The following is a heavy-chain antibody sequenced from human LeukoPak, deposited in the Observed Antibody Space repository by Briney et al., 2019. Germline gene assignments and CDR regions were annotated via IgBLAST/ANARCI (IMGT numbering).Heavy chain of an antibody. J-gene: IGHJ4*02. V-gene: IGHV4-4*07. CDR1: GGSLITYY. D-gene: IGHD6-19*01. Sequence: SETLSLTCTVSGGSLITYYWNWIRQPAGKGLEWIGRVYTNGGTNYNPSLKSRLTVSVNTSKNQFSLSLSSVTAADTAVYYCASGSDSIGYSGGGILDYWGQGILVTVSS. CDR3: ASGSDSIGYSGGGILDY. CDR2: VYTNGGT.